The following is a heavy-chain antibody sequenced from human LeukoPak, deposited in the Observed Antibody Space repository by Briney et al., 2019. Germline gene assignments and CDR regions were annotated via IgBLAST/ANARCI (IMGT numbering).Heavy chain of an antibody. J-gene: IGHJ3*02. Sequence: GGSLRLSCAASGFTFSSYSMTWVRQAPGKGLEWVSSISSSSSYIYYADSVKGRFTISRDNAKNSLYLQMNSLRAEDTAVYYCARAFSKQWLMVGAFDIWGQGTMVTVSS. CDR2: ISSSSSYI. CDR3: ARAFSKQWLMVGAFDI. CDR1: GFTFSSYS. D-gene: IGHD6-19*01. V-gene: IGHV3-21*01.